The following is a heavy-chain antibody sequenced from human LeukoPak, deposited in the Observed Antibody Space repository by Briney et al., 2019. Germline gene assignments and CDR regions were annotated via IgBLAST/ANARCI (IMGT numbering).Heavy chain of an antibody. Sequence: SETLSLTCIASGDSINSNNYYWGWIRQPPGKGLEWIGSIYDSGSTYYNPSLKCRVTISVDTSKNQFSLKLSSVTAADTAVYYCARVVAAARPSNNWFDPWGQGTLVTVSS. CDR2: IYDSGST. V-gene: IGHV4-39*07. CDR1: GDSINSNNYY. CDR3: ARVVAAARPSNNWFDP. J-gene: IGHJ5*02. D-gene: IGHD6-6*01.